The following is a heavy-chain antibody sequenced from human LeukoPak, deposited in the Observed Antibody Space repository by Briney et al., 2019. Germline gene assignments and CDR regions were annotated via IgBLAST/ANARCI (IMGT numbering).Heavy chain of an antibody. Sequence: PGGSLRLSCAASGFTFSSYWMSWVRQAPGKGLEWVANIKQDGSEKYYVDSVKGRFTISRDNAKNSLYLQMNSMRAEDTAVYYCARVVVPMYYYYYYMDVWGKGTTVTVSS. D-gene: IGHD2-21*01. CDR1: GFTFSSYW. V-gene: IGHV3-7*01. J-gene: IGHJ6*03. CDR2: IKQDGSEK. CDR3: ARVVVPMYYYYYYMDV.